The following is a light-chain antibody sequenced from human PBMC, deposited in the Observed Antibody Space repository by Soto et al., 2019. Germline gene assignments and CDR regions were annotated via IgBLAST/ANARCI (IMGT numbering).Light chain of an antibody. V-gene: IGKV3-15*01. Sequence: VVMTQSPATLSVSPGERATLSCRASQSVRVNLAWYRQKPGQAPSLLFYGASTRAPGVPARFSGSGSGTEFTLTISSMQSEDSAVSFCQQYDDWYTFAQGTKLEIK. CDR2: GAS. CDR1: QSVRVN. J-gene: IGKJ2*01. CDR3: QQYDDWYT.